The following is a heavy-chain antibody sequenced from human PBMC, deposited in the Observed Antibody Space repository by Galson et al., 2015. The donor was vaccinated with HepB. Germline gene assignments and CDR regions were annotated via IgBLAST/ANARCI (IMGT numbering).Heavy chain of an antibody. CDR1: YS. V-gene: IGHV3-48*02. D-gene: IGHD5-18*01. CDR2: ISSSSSTI. CDR3: ARDRGYSYGYGPSWGMDV. J-gene: IGHJ6*02. Sequence: YSMNWVRQAPGKGLEWVSYISSSSSTIYYADSVKGRFTISRDNAKNSLYLQMNSLRDEDTAVYYCARDRGYSYGYGPSWGMDVWGQGTTVTVSS.